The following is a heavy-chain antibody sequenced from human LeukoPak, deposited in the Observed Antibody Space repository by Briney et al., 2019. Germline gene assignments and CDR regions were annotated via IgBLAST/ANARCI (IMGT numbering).Heavy chain of an antibody. V-gene: IGHV3-74*01. CDR3: AREALPYYYDSSGYYPFDY. CDR2: INSDGSST. Sequence: PGGSLRLSXAASGFTFSSYWMHWVRQAPGKGLVWVSRINSDGSSTSYADSVKGRFTISRDNAKNTLYLQMNSLRAEDTAVYYCAREALPYYYDSSGYYPFDYWGQGTLVTVSS. CDR1: GFTFSSYW. J-gene: IGHJ4*02. D-gene: IGHD3-22*01.